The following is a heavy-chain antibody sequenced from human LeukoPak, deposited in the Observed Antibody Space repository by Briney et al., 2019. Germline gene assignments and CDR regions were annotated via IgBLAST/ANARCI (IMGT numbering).Heavy chain of an antibody. J-gene: IGHJ4*02. Sequence: ASVKVSCKASGYTFTSYDINWVRQATGQGLEWMGWMNPNSGNTGYAQKFQGRVTMTRNTSISTAYMKLSSLRSEDTAVYYCASSYCSGGSCLPGWGQGTLVTVSS. CDR2: MNPNSGNT. CDR3: ASSYCSGGSCLPG. V-gene: IGHV1-8*01. CDR1: GYTFTSYD. D-gene: IGHD2-15*01.